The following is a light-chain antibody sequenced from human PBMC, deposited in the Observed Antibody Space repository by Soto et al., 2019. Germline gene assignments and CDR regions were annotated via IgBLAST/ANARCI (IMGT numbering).Light chain of an antibody. CDR1: QSVYSS. CDR2: GAS. V-gene: IGKV3-20*01. J-gene: IGKJ3*01. Sequence: EVMMSQSPATLSVYPGERATLSCRASQSVYSSLAWYQQKPGQAPRLIIYGASTRATGIPDRFSGSGSGTDFSLTISRLEPEDFAVYYCQQYGSSILTFGPR. CDR3: QQYGSSILT.